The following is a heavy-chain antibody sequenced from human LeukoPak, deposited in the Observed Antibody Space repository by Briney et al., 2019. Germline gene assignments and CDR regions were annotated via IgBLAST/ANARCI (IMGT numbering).Heavy chain of an antibody. V-gene: IGHV3-15*01. D-gene: IGHD3-10*01. CDR3: TQGRSFDT. J-gene: IGHJ3*02. CDR2: IKSKTDGGTT. CDR1: GVTGKSVY. Sequence: VPLRRTGTACGVTGKSVYMGGLRQAPGKGLEWVGRIKSKTDGGTTDYAAPVKGRFTISRNDSKNTLYLQTKRLKTEDTAVYYCTQGRSFDTWGQGTMVTVSS.